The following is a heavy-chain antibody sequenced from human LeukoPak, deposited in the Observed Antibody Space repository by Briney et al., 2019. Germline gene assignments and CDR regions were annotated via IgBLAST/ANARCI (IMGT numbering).Heavy chain of an antibody. J-gene: IGHJ6*03. CDR1: GFTFSGYT. D-gene: IGHD1-1*01. CDR2: ISSSSSYI. V-gene: IGHV3-21*01. CDR3: ARDTNYYYYMDV. Sequence: GGSLRLSCVASGFTFSGYTMNWVRQAPGKGLEWVSSISSSSSYIYYADSVKGRFTISRDNAKNSLYLQMNSLRAEDTAVYYCARDTNYYYYMDVWGKGTTVTVSS.